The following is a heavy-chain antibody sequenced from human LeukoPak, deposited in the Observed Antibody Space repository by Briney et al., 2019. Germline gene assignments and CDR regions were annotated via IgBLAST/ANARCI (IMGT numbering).Heavy chain of an antibody. CDR2: INPSGGST. D-gene: IGHD2-8*01. Sequence: ASVKVSCKASGYTFTSYYMHWVRQAPGQGLEWMGIINPSGGSTSYAQKFQGRVTMTRDMSTSTVYMELSSLRSEDTAVYYCARDYFYCTNGVCYTIARYFDYWGQGTLVTVSS. CDR1: GYTFTSYY. V-gene: IGHV1-46*01. J-gene: IGHJ4*02. CDR3: ARDYFYCTNGVCYTIARYFDY.